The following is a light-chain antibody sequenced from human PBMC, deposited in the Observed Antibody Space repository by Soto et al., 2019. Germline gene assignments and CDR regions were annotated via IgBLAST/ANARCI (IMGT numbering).Light chain of an antibody. J-gene: IGKJ2*01. V-gene: IGKV3-15*01. CDR3: QQGHYWPLT. Sequence: EIVMTQSPATLSVSPGERATLSCRASQSISTELAWYQQKPGQPPRLLIYSASTRATGVPARFTRSGSGAEFTLTISGLQSEDFAVYYCQQGHYWPLTFGQGTRLEI. CDR1: QSISTE. CDR2: SAS.